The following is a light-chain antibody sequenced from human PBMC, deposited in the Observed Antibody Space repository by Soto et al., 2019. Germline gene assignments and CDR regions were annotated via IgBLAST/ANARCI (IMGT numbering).Light chain of an antibody. CDR3: QQRSNWPPWT. CDR2: DAS. V-gene: IGKV3-11*01. Sequence: EIVLTQSPATLSLSPGERATLSCRASQSVSTYLAWYQQKPGQPPRLLIYDASNRAPGIPARFSGSGSGTDFTLTISRLEPEDFAVYYCQQRSNWPPWTFGQGTKVEIK. J-gene: IGKJ1*01. CDR1: QSVSTY.